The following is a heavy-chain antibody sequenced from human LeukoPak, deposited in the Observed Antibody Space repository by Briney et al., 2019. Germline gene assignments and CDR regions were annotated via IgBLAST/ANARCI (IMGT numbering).Heavy chain of an antibody. CDR1: GFTFTFYS. D-gene: IGHD4-23*01. CDR2: ISSLGRSYK. Sequence: GGSLRLSCAASGFTFTFYSMNWVRQAPGKGLEWISSISSLGRSYKYYADSVKGRFTISRDDAKNSLYLQMNSLRADDTAVYYCVRPSIDDYGGCGYWGQGTLVTVSS. V-gene: IGHV3-21*01. J-gene: IGHJ4*02. CDR3: VRPSIDDYGGCGY.